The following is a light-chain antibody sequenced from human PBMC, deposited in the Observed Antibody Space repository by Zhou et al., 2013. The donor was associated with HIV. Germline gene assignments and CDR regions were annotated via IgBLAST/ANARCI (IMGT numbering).Light chain of an antibody. CDR1: QSLINNY. CDR3: QQYDGSLS. J-gene: IGKJ4*01. Sequence: EIILTQSPGTLSLSPGERATLSCRASQSLINNYVAWYQQKSGQTPRLLIYGASSRATGIPDRLSGSGSGTDFTLTITRLEPEDFAVYYCQQYDGSLSFGGGAKVEI. V-gene: IGKV3-20*01. CDR2: GAS.